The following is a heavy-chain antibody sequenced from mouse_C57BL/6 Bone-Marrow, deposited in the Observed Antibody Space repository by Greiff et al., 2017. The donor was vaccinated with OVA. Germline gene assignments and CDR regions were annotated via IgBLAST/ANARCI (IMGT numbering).Heavy chain of an antibody. V-gene: IGHV5-17*01. CDR3: ARPYYYGSSYSWYLDV. J-gene: IGHJ1*03. CDR2: ISSGSSTI. Sequence: EVQGVESGGGLVKPGGSLKLSCAASGFTFSDYGMHWVRQAPEKGLEWVAYISSGSSTIYYADTVKGRFTISRDNAKNTLFLQMTSLRSEDTAMYYCARPYYYGSSYSWYLDVWGTGTTVTVSS. D-gene: IGHD1-1*01. CDR1: GFTFSDYG.